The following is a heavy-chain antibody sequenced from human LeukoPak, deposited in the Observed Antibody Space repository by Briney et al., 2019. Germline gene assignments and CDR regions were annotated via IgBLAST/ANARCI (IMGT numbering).Heavy chain of an antibody. CDR1: GGSFSGYY. Sequence: PSETLSLTCAVHGGSFSGYYWSWIRQPPGKGLEWIGEINHSGSTNYNPSLKSRVTISVDTSKNQFSLKLSSVTAADTAVYYCARTVTIFGVVIFYYYVDVWGKGTTVTVSS. CDR2: INHSGST. V-gene: IGHV4-34*01. D-gene: IGHD3-3*01. CDR3: ARTVTIFGVVIFYYYVDV. J-gene: IGHJ6*03.